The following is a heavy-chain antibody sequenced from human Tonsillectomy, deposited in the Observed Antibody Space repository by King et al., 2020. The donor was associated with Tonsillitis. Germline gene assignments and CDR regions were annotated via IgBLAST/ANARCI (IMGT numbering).Heavy chain of an antibody. Sequence: VQLQQWGAGLLKPSETLSLTCAVSGGSFSGYYWSWIRQPPGKGLEWIGEINHSGSTNYNPSLKSRVTISVDTSKNQFSLKLSSVTAADTAVYYCGTVGAYWGQGTLVTVSS. J-gene: IGHJ4*02. D-gene: IGHD1-26*01. V-gene: IGHV4-34*01. CDR1: GGSFSGYY. CDR2: INHSGST. CDR3: GTVGAY.